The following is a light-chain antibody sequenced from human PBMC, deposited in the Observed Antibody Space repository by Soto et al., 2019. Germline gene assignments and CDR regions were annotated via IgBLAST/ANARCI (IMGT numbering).Light chain of an antibody. J-gene: IGLJ2*01. CDR1: SSDIGAYNY. V-gene: IGLV2-11*01. CDR3: CSYAGSYTPHVV. Sequence: QSVLTQPRSVSGSPGQSVTISCTGTSSDIGAYNYVSWYQQHPGKAPKLMIYDVSKRPSGVPDRFSGSKSGNTASLTISGLQAEDEADYYCCSYAGSYTPHVVFGGGTKLTVL. CDR2: DVS.